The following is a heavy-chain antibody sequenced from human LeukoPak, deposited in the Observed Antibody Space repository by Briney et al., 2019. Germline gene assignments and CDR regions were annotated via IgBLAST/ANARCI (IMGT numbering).Heavy chain of an antibody. CDR1: GGSFSGYY. CDR3: ARRRLGYYFDY. Sequence: KPSETLSLSCGVYGGSFSGYYWSWIRQPPGKGLEWIGEINPRGSTNYNPSLKSRVTLSADTSKNQFSLTLNSVTAADTAVYYCARRRLGYYFDYWGQGTLATVSS. J-gene: IGHJ4*02. CDR2: INPRGST. D-gene: IGHD5-24*01. V-gene: IGHV4-34*01.